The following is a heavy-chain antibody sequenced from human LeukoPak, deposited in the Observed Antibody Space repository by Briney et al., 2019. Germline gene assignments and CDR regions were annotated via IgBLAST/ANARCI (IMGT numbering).Heavy chain of an antibody. CDR3: ARDYSGWSRDF. D-gene: IGHD3-10*01. V-gene: IGHV3-21*01. Sequence: GGSLRLSCSASGFTFSSCSMSWVRQAPGKGLEWISSIVSSSTYIYYADSAKGRFTISRDNAKNSLYLQMNSLRAEDTAVYYCARDYSGWSRDFWGQGTLVTVSS. CDR1: GFTFSSCS. J-gene: IGHJ4*02. CDR2: IVSSSTYI.